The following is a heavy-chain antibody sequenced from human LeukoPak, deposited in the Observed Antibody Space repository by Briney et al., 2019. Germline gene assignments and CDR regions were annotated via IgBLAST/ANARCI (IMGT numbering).Heavy chain of an antibody. Sequence: PSETLSLTCTFSGGSISSNSYYWDWIRQPPGEGLEWIGEINHSGSTNYNPSLKSRVTISVDTSKNQFSLKLSSVTAADTAVYYCARSHARWVPAAIHYYYYYMDVWDKGTTVTVSS. V-gene: IGHV4-39*07. D-gene: IGHD2-2*02. CDR1: GGSISSNSYY. CDR2: INHSGST. J-gene: IGHJ6*03. CDR3: ARSHARWVPAAIHYYYYYMDV.